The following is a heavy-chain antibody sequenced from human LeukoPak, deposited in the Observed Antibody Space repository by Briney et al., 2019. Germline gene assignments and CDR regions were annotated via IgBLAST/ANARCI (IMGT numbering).Heavy chain of an antibody. Sequence: PSETLSLTCTVSGGSISSSSYYWGWIRQPPGKGLEWIGSIYHSGSTYYNPSLKSRVTISVDTSKNQFSLKLSSVTAADTAVYYCARSNAFDIWGQGTMVTVSS. CDR3: ARSNAFDI. CDR2: IYHSGST. J-gene: IGHJ3*02. V-gene: IGHV4-39*07. CDR1: GGSISSSSYY.